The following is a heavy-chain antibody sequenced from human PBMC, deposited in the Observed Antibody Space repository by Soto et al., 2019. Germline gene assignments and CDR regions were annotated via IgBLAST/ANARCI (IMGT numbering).Heavy chain of an antibody. CDR1: GGSISSSSYY. CDR3: ARDMVRGVIAEGMDV. V-gene: IGHV4-39*02. CDR2: TYYSGST. Sequence: SETLSLTCTVSGGSISSSSYYWGWIRQPPGKGLEWIGSTYYSGSTYYNPSLKSRVTISVDTSKNQFSLKLSSVTAADTAVYYCARDMVRGVIAEGMDVWGQGTTVTVSS. J-gene: IGHJ6*02. D-gene: IGHD3-10*01.